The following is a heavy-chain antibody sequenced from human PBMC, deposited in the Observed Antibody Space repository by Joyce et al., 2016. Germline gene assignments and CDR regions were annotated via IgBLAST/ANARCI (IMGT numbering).Heavy chain of an antibody. V-gene: IGHV3-23*04. J-gene: IGHJ4*02. Sequence: EVLLVESGGGLVQPGGSLRLSCAASGFTFNTYALRWVRQAPGKGLECVSAIRSSGAGKYYADSVKGRFTIYRDNSKNTVYLQMNSLRAEDAAIYYCAREKLREYFDISGDFDYWGQGILVTVSS. CDR2: IRSSGAGK. CDR1: GFTFNTYA. CDR3: AREKLREYFDISGDFDY. D-gene: IGHD3-22*01.